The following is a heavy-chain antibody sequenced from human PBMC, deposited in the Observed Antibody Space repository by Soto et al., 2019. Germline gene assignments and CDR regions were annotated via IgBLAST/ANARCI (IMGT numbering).Heavy chain of an antibody. CDR3: ARGNSGPYSGYDE. V-gene: IGHV1-69*01. CDR1: GGTFSSYA. D-gene: IGHD5-12*01. CDR2: IIPIFGTA. J-gene: IGHJ4*02. Sequence: QVQLVQSGAEVKKPGSSVKVSCKASGGTFSSYAISWVRQAPGQGLEWMGGIIPIFGTANYAQKFQGRVTITADESTSTAYREQSSLRTEDTAVDDCARGNSGPYSGYDEWGQGTLVTVSS.